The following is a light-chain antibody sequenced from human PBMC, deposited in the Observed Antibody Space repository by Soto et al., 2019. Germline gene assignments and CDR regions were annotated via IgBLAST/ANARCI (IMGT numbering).Light chain of an antibody. CDR3: CSHARSDTVWV. CDR2: EDI. J-gene: IGLJ3*02. V-gene: IGLV2-23*01. CDR1: SSHFTTYNL. Sequence: QSALTQPASVSELPGQSITISCTGTSSHFTTYNLVSWYQQHPGKAPKLIIYEDIKRPSGISNRFSASKSGNTASLTVSWLQAEDEAHYFCCSHARSDTVWVFGGGTKVTVL.